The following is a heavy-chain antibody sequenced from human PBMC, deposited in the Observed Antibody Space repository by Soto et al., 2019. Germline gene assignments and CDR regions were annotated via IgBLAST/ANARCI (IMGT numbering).Heavy chain of an antibody. CDR1: GGSISSSSYY. D-gene: IGHD3-10*01. CDR2: IYYSGST. CDR3: ASLTRGSYYDY. Sequence: SETLSLTCTVSGGSISSSSYYWGWIRQPPGKGLEWIGSIYYSGSTYYNPSLKSRVTISVDTSKNQFSLKLSSVTAADTAVYYCASLTRGSYYDYWGQGTLVTVS. J-gene: IGHJ4*02. V-gene: IGHV4-39*01.